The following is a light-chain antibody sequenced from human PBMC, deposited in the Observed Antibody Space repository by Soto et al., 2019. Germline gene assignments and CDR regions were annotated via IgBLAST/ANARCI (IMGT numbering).Light chain of an antibody. Sequence: EIVLTQSPGALSLSPGETATLSCRASQSVSSSYLAWYQQKPGQAPRLLIYGASRRATGIPDRFSGSGSGTDFPLTISRLEPEDFAVYYCQQYAGSPYTFGQGTKLEIK. V-gene: IGKV3-20*01. CDR2: GAS. CDR3: QQYAGSPYT. J-gene: IGKJ2*01. CDR1: QSVSSSY.